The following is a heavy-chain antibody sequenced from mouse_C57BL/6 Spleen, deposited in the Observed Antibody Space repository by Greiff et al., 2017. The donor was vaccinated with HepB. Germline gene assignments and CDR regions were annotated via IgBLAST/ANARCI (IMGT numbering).Heavy chain of an antibody. CDR3: ARMYFFITTVVATNY. J-gene: IGHJ2*01. Sequence: QVQLQQPGAELVKPGASVKLSCKASGYTFTSYWMQWVKQRPGQGLEWIGEIDPSDSYTNYNQKFKGKATLTVDTSSSTAYMQLSSLTSEDSAVYYCARMYFFITTVVATNYWGQGTTLTVSS. CDR1: GYTFTSYW. CDR2: IDPSDSYT. V-gene: IGHV1-50*01. D-gene: IGHD1-1*01.